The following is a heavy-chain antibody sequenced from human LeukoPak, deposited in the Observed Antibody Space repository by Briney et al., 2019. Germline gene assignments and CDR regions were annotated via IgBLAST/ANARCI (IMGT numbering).Heavy chain of an antibody. CDR2: IYSGGST. J-gene: IGHJ4*02. V-gene: IGHV3-53*01. Sequence: GGSLRLSCAASGFTVSSNYMSWVRQAPGKGLEWVSAIYSGGSTYYADSVKGRFTISRDNSKNTLYLQMNSLRAEDTAVYYCARSRREWELLDYWGQGTLVTVSS. D-gene: IGHD1-26*01. CDR3: ARSRREWELLDY. CDR1: GFTVSSNY.